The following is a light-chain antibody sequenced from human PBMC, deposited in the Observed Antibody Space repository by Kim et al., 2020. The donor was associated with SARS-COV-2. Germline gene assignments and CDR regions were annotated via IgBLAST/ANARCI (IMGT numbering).Light chain of an antibody. CDR1: QSVGRN. Sequence: EIVMTQSPATLSVSPGERATLSCTASQSVGRNLAWYQHKPGRAPRLLIYRASTRATGLPARFSGSGSETEFTLTISSLQSEDFAVYYCQQYTNWPPLTFGGGTKVDIK. J-gene: IGKJ4*01. V-gene: IGKV3-15*01. CDR3: QQYTNWPPLT. CDR2: RAS.